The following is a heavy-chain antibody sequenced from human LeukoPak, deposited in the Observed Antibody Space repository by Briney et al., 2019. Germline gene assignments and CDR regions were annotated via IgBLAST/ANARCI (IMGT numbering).Heavy chain of an antibody. CDR1: GGSFSGYY. J-gene: IGHJ4*02. D-gene: IGHD3-10*01. Sequence: SETLSLTCAVYGGSFSGYYWSWIRQPPGKGLEWIGEINHSGSTNYNPSLKSRVTISVDTSKNQFSLKLSSVTPEDAAVYYCARDQDQVLLWFGTFDYWGQGTLVTVSS. V-gene: IGHV4-34*01. CDR3: ARDQDQVLLWFGTFDY. CDR2: INHSGST.